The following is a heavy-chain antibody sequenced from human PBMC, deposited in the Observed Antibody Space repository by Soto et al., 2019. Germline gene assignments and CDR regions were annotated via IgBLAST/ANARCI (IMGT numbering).Heavy chain of an antibody. V-gene: IGHV3-23*01. D-gene: IGHD1-7*01. Sequence: PGGSLRLSCAASGFTFSSYAMSWVRQAPGKGLEWVSAISGSGGSTYYADSVKGRFTISRDNSKNTLYLQMNSLRAEDTAVYYCAKTITGTTSYYYGMDVWGQGTTVTVSS. CDR3: AKTITGTTSYYYGMDV. J-gene: IGHJ6*02. CDR2: ISGSGGST. CDR1: GFTFSSYA.